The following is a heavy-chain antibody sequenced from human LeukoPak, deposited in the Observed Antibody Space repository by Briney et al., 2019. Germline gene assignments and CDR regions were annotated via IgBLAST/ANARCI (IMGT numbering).Heavy chain of an antibody. Sequence: GGSLRLSCAASRFTFSSYGMHWVRQAPGKGLEWVAFIRYDGSNKYYADSVKGRFTISRDNSKNTLYLQMNSLRAEDTAMYYCARDPRVALAGTDWFDPWGQGTLVTVSS. CDR2: IRYDGSNK. D-gene: IGHD6-19*01. CDR1: RFTFSSYG. CDR3: ARDPRVALAGTDWFDP. J-gene: IGHJ5*02. V-gene: IGHV3-30*02.